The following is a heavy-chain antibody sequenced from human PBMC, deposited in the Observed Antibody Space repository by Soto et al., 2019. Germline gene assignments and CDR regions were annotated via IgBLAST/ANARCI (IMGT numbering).Heavy chain of an antibody. Sequence: ASVKVSCKASGYTFTSYGISWVRQAPGQGLEWMGWINPNSGGTNYAQKFQGRVTMTRDTSISTAYMELSRLRSDDTAVYYCATRPGWYSSGWPVDYWGQGTLVTVSS. CDR2: INPNSGGT. CDR3: ATRPGWYSSGWPVDY. D-gene: IGHD6-19*01. V-gene: IGHV1-2*02. J-gene: IGHJ4*02. CDR1: GYTFTSYG.